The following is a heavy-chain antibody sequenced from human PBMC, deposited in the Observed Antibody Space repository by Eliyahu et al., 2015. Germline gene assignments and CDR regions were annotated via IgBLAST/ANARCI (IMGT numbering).Heavy chain of an antibody. J-gene: IGHJ4*02. CDR2: ILYSGXA. V-gene: IGHV4-59*01. D-gene: IGHD2-15*01. CDR3: ARXTPYCSGGTCNPWYFDY. Sequence: QVQLQESGPGLVKPSETLSLTCTVSGDSISNYYWSWIRXPPXQALEWIGHILYSGXATYNPSXQSRVTISIDTSKNQFSLNLNSVTAADTAVYYCARXTPYCSGGTCNPWYFDYWGQGMLVTVSS. CDR1: GDSISNYY.